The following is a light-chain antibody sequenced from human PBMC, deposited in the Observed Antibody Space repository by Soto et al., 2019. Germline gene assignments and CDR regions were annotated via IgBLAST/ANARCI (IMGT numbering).Light chain of an antibody. CDR2: GNS. CDR3: QSYDSSL. CDR1: NSNIGAGYD. V-gene: IGLV1-40*01. J-gene: IGLJ2*01. Sequence: QSVLTQPPSASGTPGQRVSISCSGSNSNIGAGYDVHWYQQLPGTAPKLLIYGNSNRPSGVPDRFSGSKSGTSASLAITGLQAEDEADYYCQSYDSSLFGGGTKLTVL.